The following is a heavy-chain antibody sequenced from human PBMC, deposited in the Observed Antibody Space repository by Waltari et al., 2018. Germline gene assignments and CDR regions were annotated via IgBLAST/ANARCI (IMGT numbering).Heavy chain of an antibody. Sequence: QVQLQQWGAGLLKPSETLSLTCAVYGGSFTAYLWSWIRQSPGKGLEGVGEINHSGSTNYNPSLKSRVTISVDTSKNQFSLKLSSMTAADTAVYYCARGVGSPHYFYGMDVWGQGTTVTVSS. CDR1: GGSFTAYL. CDR3: ARGVGSPHYFYGMDV. J-gene: IGHJ6*02. D-gene: IGHD1-26*01. V-gene: IGHV4-34*01. CDR2: INHSGST.